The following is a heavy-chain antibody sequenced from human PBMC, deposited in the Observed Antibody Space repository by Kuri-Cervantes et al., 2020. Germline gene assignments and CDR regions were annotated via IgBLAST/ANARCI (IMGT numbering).Heavy chain of an antibody. CDR1: GGSISSGGYY. D-gene: IGHD6-13*01. V-gene: IGHV4-31*03. CDR2: IYYSGST. CDR3: ARGEGAAAGTSY. J-gene: IGHJ4*02. Sequence: SETLSLTCTVSGGSISSGGYYWSWIRQHPGKGLEWIGYIYYSGSTYYNPSLKSRVTISVDTSKNQFSLKLSSVTVADTAVYYCARGEGAAAGTSYWGQGTLVTVSS.